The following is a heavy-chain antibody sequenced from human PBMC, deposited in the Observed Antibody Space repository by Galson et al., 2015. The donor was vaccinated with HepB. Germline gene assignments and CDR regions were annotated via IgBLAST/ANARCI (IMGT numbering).Heavy chain of an antibody. CDR1: GYSFTSYW. V-gene: IGHV5-51*01. D-gene: IGHD6-13*01. Sequence: QSGAEVKKPGESLKISCKGSGYSFTSYWIGWVRQMPGKGLEWMGIIYPGDSDTRYSPSFQGQVTISADKSISTAYLQWSSLKASDTAMYYCARGRGIAAAGPYYFDYWGQGTLVTVSS. CDR2: IYPGDSDT. CDR3: ARGRGIAAAGPYYFDY. J-gene: IGHJ4*02.